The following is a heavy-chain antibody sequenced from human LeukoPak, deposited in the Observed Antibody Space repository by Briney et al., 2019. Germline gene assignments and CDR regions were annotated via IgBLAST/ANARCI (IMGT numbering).Heavy chain of an antibody. CDR2: LFHSGTT. J-gene: IGHJ4*02. CDR1: GDSVSTNLYY. D-gene: IGHD6-6*01. V-gene: IGHV4-39*01. Sequence: SETLSLTCTVSGDSVSTNLYYWGWIRQPPGKGLEWIGNLFHSGTTYYNPSLMSRVYISVDTSKNQFSLKLNSVTAADTAVYYCARQGYGRSSFFDHWGQGTLVTVSS. CDR3: ARQGYGRSSFFDH.